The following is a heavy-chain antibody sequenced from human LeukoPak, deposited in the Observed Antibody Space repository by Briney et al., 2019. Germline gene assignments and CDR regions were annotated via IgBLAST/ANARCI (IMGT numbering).Heavy chain of an antibody. Sequence: GGSLRLSCAASGFTFSSYWMHWVRQAPGKGLVWVSRINTDGSSTSYADSVKGRFTISRDNAKNTLYLQMNSLRAEDTAVYYCASSEWELLGYFDYWGQGTLVTVSS. D-gene: IGHD1-26*01. V-gene: IGHV3-74*01. CDR2: INTDGSST. CDR1: GFTFSSYW. J-gene: IGHJ4*02. CDR3: ASSEWELLGYFDY.